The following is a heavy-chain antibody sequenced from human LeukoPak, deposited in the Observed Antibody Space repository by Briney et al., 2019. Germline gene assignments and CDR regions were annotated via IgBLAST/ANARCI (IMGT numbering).Heavy chain of an antibody. CDR2: ISGSGGST. CDR1: GFTFSSYA. J-gene: IGHJ4*02. V-gene: IGHV3-23*01. CDR3: AKGEYYDILTGYYSDYFDY. D-gene: IGHD3-9*01. Sequence: PGGSLRLSCAASGFTFSSYAMSWVRQAPGKGLEWVSAISGSGGSTYYADSVKGRFTISRDNSKNTLYLQMNSLRAEDTAVYYCAKGEYYDILTGYYSDYFDYWGQGTLVTVSS.